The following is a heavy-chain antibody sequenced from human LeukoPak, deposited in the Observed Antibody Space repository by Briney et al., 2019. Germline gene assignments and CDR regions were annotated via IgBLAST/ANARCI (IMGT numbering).Heavy chain of an antibody. D-gene: IGHD5-12*01. V-gene: IGHV4-39*07. CDR3: ARGEKDLVATSDSNWFDP. Sequence: SETLSLTCTVSGGSISSSSYYWGWIRQPPGKGLEWIGSIYYSGSTYYNPSLKSRVTISVDTSKNQFSLKLSSVTAADTAVYYCARGEKDLVATSDSNWFDPWGQGTLVTVSS. CDR2: IYYSGST. J-gene: IGHJ5*02. CDR1: GGSISSSSYY.